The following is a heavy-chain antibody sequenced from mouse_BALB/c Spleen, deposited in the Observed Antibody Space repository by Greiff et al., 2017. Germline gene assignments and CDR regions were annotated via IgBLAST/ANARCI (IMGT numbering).Heavy chain of an antibody. D-gene: IGHD2-3*01. CDR2: IWSGGST. CDR1: GFSLTSYG. J-gene: IGHJ3*01. CDR3: ARSDGYFAY. Sequence: QVQLQQSGPGLVQPSQSLSITCTVSGFSLTSYGVHWVRQSPGKGLEWLGVIWSGGSTDYNAAFISRLGISKDNSKSQVFFTMNSLQANDTAIYYCARSDGYFAYWGQGTLVTVSA. V-gene: IGHV2-2*02.